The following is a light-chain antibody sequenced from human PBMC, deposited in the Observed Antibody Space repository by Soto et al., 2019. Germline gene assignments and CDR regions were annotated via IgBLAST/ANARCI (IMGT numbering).Light chain of an antibody. CDR1: QSIRSN. CDR3: HQYNMWPPLI. CDR2: GAS. J-gene: IGKJ4*01. Sequence: EIVMTQSPATLSVSPGESATLSCRASQSIRSNLAWYQQKPGQAPRLLIYGASTRATGIPARFSGSGSGTEFTLTISGLQSEDFAVYYCHQYNMWPPLIFGGGPKVEIK. V-gene: IGKV3-15*01.